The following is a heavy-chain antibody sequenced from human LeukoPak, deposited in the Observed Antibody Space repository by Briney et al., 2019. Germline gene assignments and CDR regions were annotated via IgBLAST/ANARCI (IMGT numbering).Heavy chain of an antibody. CDR1: GFTFSSYA. J-gene: IGHJ4*02. D-gene: IGHD1-1*01. CDR2: IRVSDGAR. V-gene: IGHV3-23*01. Sequence: LPGGSLRLSCAASGFTFSSYAMSWVRQVPGKGLVWVSSIRVSDGARFYADSVKGRFTISRDNSNNSLFVQMNSLRAEDTAVYFCAKSRSGSANWALQIFDNWGQGTLVTVSS. CDR3: AKSRSGSANWALQIFDN.